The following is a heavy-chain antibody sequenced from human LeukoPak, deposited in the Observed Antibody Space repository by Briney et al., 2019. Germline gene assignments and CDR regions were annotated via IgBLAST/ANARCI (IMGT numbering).Heavy chain of an antibody. V-gene: IGHV3-23*01. J-gene: IGHJ4*02. Sequence: PGGSLRLSCAASGFSFSSYDMRWVRQAPGKGLEWVSSISGSGSRTYYADSVKGRFTISRDNSKNTLYLQMNSLRAEDTAVYYCAKHPGYSSGWFYFDYWGQGTLVTVSS. CDR2: ISGSGSRT. D-gene: IGHD6-19*01. CDR1: GFSFSSYD. CDR3: AKHPGYSSGWFYFDY.